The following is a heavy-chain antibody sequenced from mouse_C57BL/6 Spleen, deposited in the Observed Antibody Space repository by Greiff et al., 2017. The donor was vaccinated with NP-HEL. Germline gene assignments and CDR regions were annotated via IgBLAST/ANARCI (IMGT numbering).Heavy chain of an antibody. CDR1: GYTFTDYY. CDR2: INPNNGGT. Sequence: EVQLQQSGPELVKPGASVKISCKASGYTFTDYYMDWVKQSHGKSLEWIGDINPNNGGTSYNQKFKGKATLTVDKSSSTAYMELRSLTSEDSAVYYCAREAGIDVWGTGTTVTVSS. J-gene: IGHJ1*03. V-gene: IGHV1-26*01. CDR3: AREAGIDV.